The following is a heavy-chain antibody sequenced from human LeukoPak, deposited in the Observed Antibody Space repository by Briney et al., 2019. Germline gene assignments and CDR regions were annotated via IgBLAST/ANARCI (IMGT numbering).Heavy chain of an antibody. D-gene: IGHD6-19*01. V-gene: IGHV3-21*01. Sequence: GGSLRLSCAASGFTFSSYSMNWVRQAPGKGLEWVSSISSSSSYIYYADSVKGRFTISRDNAKNSLYLQMNSLRAEDTAVYYCARVRDYSGWYISYWGQGTLVTVSS. CDR2: ISSSSSYI. CDR3: ARVRDYSGWYISY. J-gene: IGHJ4*02. CDR1: GFTFSSYS.